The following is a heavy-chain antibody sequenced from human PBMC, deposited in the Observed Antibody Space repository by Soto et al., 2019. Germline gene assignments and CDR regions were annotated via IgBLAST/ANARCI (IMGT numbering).Heavy chain of an antibody. V-gene: IGHV4-34*01. CDR1: GGSFSGYY. D-gene: IGHD2-15*01. CDR3: AIVVVVAATQIFDY. Sequence: SETLSLTCAVYGGSFSGYYWSWIRQPPGKGLEWIGEINHSGSTNYNPSLKSRVTISVDTSKNQFSLKLSSVTAADTAVYYCAIVVVVAATQIFDYWGQGTLVTVS. J-gene: IGHJ4*02. CDR2: INHSGST.